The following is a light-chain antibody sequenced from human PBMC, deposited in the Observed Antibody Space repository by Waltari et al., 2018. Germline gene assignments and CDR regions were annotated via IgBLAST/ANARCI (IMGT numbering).Light chain of an antibody. CDR3: AAWDDSLSGHWV. J-gene: IGLJ3*02. V-gene: IGLV1-47*01. Sequence: QSVLTQPPSASGTPGQRVTIACSGSSPNIGSNYVYCYQQLPGTAPKRLFYRNNRRPSGVPDRFSVSKSGTSASLAISGLRSEDEADYYCAAWDDSLSGHWVFGGGTKLTVL. CDR2: RNN. CDR1: SPNIGSNY.